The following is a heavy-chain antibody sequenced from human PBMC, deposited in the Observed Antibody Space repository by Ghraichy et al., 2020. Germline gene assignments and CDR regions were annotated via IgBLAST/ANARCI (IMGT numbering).Heavy chain of an antibody. V-gene: IGHV3-9*01. CDR3: AKDILYSSLGYFQH. J-gene: IGHJ1*01. CDR2: ISWNSGSI. D-gene: IGHD6-13*01. CDR1: GFTFDDYA. Sequence: GGSLRLSCAASGFTFDDYAMHWVRQAPGKGLEWVSGISWNSGSIGYADSVKGRFTISRDNAKNSLYLQMNSLRAEDTALYYCAKDILYSSLGYFQHWGQGTLVTVSS.